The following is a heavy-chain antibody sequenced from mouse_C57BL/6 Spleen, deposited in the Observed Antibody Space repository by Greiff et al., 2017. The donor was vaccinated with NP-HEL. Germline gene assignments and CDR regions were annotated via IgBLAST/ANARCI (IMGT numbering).Heavy chain of an antibody. D-gene: IGHD1-1*01. CDR1: GFSLTSYG. J-gene: IGHJ4*01. Sequence: QVQLKQSGPGLVQPSQSLSITCTVSGFSLTSYGVHWVRQSPGKGLEWLGVIWSGGSTDYNAAFISRLSISKDKSKSQVFFKMNSLQADDTAIYYCARKNYGKGPYAMDYWGQGTSVTVSS. V-gene: IGHV2-2*01. CDR3: ARKNYGKGPYAMDY. CDR2: IWSGGST.